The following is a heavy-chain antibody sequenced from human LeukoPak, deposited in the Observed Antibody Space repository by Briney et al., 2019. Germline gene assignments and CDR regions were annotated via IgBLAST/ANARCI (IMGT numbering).Heavy chain of an antibody. CDR3: ARHLRWAEYFQH. V-gene: IGHV4-59*08. J-gene: IGHJ1*01. CDR1: GGSFSGYY. CDR2: IYYSGST. Sequence: SETLSLTCAVYGGSFSGYYWSWIRQPPGKGLEWIGYIYYSGSTNYNPSLKSRVTISVDTSKNQFSLKLSSVTAADTAVYYCARHLRWAEYFQHWGQGTLVTVSS.